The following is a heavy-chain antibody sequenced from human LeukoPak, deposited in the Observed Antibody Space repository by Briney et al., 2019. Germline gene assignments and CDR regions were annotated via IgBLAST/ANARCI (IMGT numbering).Heavy chain of an antibody. J-gene: IGHJ4*02. V-gene: IGHV3-64*01. CDR3: AKRYCSGGSCYSGLDY. D-gene: IGHD2-15*01. CDR2: ISSNGGGT. CDR1: GFTFSNYA. Sequence: GGSLRLSCAASGFTFSNYAMHWVRQAPGKGLDFVSAISSNGGGTYYANSVKGRFTISRDNSKNTLYLQMGSLRAEDMAIYYCAKRYCSGGSCYSGLDYWGQGALVTVSS.